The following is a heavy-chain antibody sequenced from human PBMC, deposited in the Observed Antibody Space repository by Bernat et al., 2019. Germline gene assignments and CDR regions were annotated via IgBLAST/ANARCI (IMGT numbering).Heavy chain of an antibody. V-gene: IGHV4-31*02. Sequence: ISSGGYYWSCIRQHPGKGLEWIGYIYYSGSTYYNPSLKSRVTISVDTYKNQFSLKLSSVTAEDTAVYYCARDEDAYSSASGGIDYWGKGTLV. CDR1: ISSGGYY. J-gene: IGHJ4*02. CDR3: ARDEDAYSSASGGIDY. CDR2: IYYSGST. D-gene: IGHD6-6*01.